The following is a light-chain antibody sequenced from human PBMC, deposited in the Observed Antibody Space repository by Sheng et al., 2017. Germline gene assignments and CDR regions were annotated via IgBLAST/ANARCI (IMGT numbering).Light chain of an antibody. CDR3: QQTYSTPLT. Sequence: DIQMTQSPTSLSPSVGDRVTITCRASQSISSYLNWYQQKPGKAPKLLIYAASSLQSGVPSRFSGSGSGTDFTLAISSLQPEDFATYYCQQTYSTPLTFGGGTK. J-gene: IGKJ4*01. CDR2: AAS. CDR1: QSISSY. V-gene: IGKV1-39*01.